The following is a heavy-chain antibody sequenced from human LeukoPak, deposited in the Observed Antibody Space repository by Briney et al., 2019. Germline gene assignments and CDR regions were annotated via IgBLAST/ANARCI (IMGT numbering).Heavy chain of an antibody. CDR2: ISSSGSTI. CDR1: GFTFSSYE. D-gene: IGHD3-10*01. CDR3: VRAHHPGGWFDP. J-gene: IGHJ5*02. V-gene: IGHV3-48*03. Sequence: GGSLRLSCAASGFTFSSYEMNWVRQAPGKGLEWVSYISSSGSTIYYADSVKGRFTISRDNAKNSLYLQMNSLTAEDTAVHYCVRAHHPGGWFDPWGQGTLVTVSS.